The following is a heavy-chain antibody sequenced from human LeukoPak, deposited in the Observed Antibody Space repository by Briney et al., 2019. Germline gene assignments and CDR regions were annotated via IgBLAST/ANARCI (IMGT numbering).Heavy chain of an antibody. V-gene: IGHV1-69*04. Sequence: SVKVSCKASGGTFSSYAISWVRQAPGQGLEWMGRIIPILGIANYAQKFQGRVTITADKSTSTAYMELSSLRSEDTAVYYCATNGGVIMIVVVHTEGQDFQHWGQGTLVTVSS. CDR2: IIPILGIA. CDR1: GGTFSSYA. D-gene: IGHD3-22*01. J-gene: IGHJ1*01. CDR3: ATNGGVIMIVVVHTEGQDFQH.